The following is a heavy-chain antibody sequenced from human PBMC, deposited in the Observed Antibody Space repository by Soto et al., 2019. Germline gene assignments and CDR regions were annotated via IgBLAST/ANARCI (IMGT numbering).Heavy chain of an antibody. CDR2: ISSSSSYT. V-gene: IGHV3-11*06. CDR1: GFTFSDYY. D-gene: IGHD6-13*01. Sequence: GGSLRLSCAASGFTFSDYYMSWIRQAPGKGLEWVSYISSSSSYTNYADSVKGRFTISRDNAKNSLYLQMNSLRAEDTAVYYCARDWGIAAAGLLGYWGQGTLVTVSS. CDR3: ARDWGIAAAGLLGY. J-gene: IGHJ4*02.